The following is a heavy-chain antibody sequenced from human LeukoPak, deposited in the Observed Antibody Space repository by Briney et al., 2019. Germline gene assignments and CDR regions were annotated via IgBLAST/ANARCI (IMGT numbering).Heavy chain of an antibody. CDR3: ARVPVVAATPDFDS. D-gene: IGHD2-15*01. CDR2: IYSSGST. CDR1: GGSVSSGSYY. Sequence: SETLSLTCTVSGGSVSSGSYYWSWIRQPPGKGLEWIGYIYSSGSTNYNPSLKSRVTISVDTSKNQFSLKLISVTAADTAVYYRARVPVVAATPDFDSWGQGTLVTVSS. J-gene: IGHJ4*02. V-gene: IGHV4-61*01.